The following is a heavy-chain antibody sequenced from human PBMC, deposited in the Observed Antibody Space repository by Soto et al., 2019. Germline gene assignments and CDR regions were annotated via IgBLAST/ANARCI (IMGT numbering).Heavy chain of an antibody. CDR3: ARDRAGWSGYGDYYYYGMDV. Sequence: EVQLVESGGGLVQPGGSLRLSCAASGFTFSDHYMDWVRQAPGKGLEWVGRARNKANSYTTEYAASVKGRFTISRDDSKNSLYVQMNSLKTEDTAVYYCARDRAGWSGYGDYYYYGMDVWGQGTTVTVSS. CDR2: ARNKANSYTT. V-gene: IGHV3-72*01. D-gene: IGHD3-3*01. CDR1: GFTFSDHY. J-gene: IGHJ6*02.